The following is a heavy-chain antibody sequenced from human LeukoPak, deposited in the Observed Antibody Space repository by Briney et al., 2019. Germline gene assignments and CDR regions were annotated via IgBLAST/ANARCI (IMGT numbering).Heavy chain of an antibody. J-gene: IGHJ4*02. Sequence: GESLKISCNLSGYIFTNYWIGWVRQVPGKGPEWMGIIYPGDSDTKYSPSFQGQVTISVDKSITTAYLQWSSLQASDTALYYCARQSSSLGPFDYGGQGTLVTVSS. D-gene: IGHD3-10*01. V-gene: IGHV5-51*01. CDR1: GYIFTNYW. CDR2: IYPGDSDT. CDR3: ARQSSSLGPFDY.